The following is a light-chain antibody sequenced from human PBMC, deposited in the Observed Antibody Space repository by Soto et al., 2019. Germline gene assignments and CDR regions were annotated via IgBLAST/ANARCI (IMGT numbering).Light chain of an antibody. CDR2: GAS. CDR3: QQYNNWPQIT. Sequence: EIVMTQSPATLSVSPGERATLSCRASQSVSSNLAWYQQKPGQAPRLLIYGASTRATGIPARFSGSGSGTEFTLTVSRLKSEDFAVYYCQQYNNWPQITFGQGRRLEIK. V-gene: IGKV3-15*01. J-gene: IGKJ5*01. CDR1: QSVSSN.